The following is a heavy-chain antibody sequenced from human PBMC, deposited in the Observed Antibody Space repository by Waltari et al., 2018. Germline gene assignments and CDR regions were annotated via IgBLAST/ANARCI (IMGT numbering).Heavy chain of an antibody. D-gene: IGHD3-10*01. V-gene: IGHV4-34*01. CDR2: INHSGST. Sequence: QVQLQQWGAGLLKPSETLSLTCAVYGGSFSGYYWSWIRQPPGKGLEWIGEINHSGSTNYNPSLKSRVTISVDTSKNQFSQKLSSVTAADTAVYYCARGITHYYGSGGFDYWGQGTLVTVSS. J-gene: IGHJ4*02. CDR3: ARGITHYYGSGGFDY. CDR1: GGSFSGYY.